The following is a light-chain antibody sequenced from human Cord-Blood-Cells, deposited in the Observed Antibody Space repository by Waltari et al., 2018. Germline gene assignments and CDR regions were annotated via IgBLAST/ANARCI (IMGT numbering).Light chain of an antibody. Sequence: DMQMTQYPSSLSASVGDRVTITSRASKFICSYLNWYQQKPGKAPKLLIYAASSLQSGVPSRFSGSGSGTDFTLTISSLQPEDFATYYCQQSYSTPLTFGGGTKVEIK. CDR1: KFICSY. J-gene: IGKJ4*01. CDR2: AAS. V-gene: IGKV1-39*01. CDR3: QQSYSTPLT.